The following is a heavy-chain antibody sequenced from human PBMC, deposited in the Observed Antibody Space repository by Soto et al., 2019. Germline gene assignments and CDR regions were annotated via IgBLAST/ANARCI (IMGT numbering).Heavy chain of an antibody. CDR3: AREELGYRSGGSCYDRASIDY. CDR2: INHSGST. CDR1: GGSFGGYY. D-gene: IGHD2-15*01. V-gene: IGHV4-34*01. Sequence: SETLSLTCAVYGGSFGGYYWSLIRQPPGKGLEWIGEINHSGSTNYNPSLKSRVTISVDTSKNQFSLKLSSVTAADTAVYYCAREELGYRSGGSCYDRASIDYWGQGTLVTVSS. J-gene: IGHJ4*02.